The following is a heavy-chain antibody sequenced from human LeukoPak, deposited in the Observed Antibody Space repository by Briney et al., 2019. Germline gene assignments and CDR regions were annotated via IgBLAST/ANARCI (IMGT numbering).Heavy chain of an antibody. J-gene: IGHJ6*02. CDR3: ARDNGPLDGYDSTPYGMDV. V-gene: IGHV1-69*13. Sequence: SVKVSCKASGGTSSSYAISWVRQAPGQGLEWMGGIIPIFGTANYAQKFQGRVTITADESTSTAYMELSSLRSEDTAVYYCARDNGPLDGYDSTPYGMDVWGQGTTVTVSS. D-gene: IGHD5-12*01. CDR2: IIPIFGTA. CDR1: GGTSSSYA.